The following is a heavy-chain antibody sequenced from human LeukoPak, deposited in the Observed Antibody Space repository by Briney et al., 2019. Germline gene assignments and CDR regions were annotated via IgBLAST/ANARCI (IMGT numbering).Heavy chain of an antibody. J-gene: IGHJ4*02. D-gene: IGHD2/OR15-2a*01. CDR3: AVRRGIVTDNGYFDY. V-gene: IGHV3-11*01. CDR2: ISSSGSTI. Sequence: KPGGSLRRSCAASGFTFSDYYMSWIRQAPGKGLEWVSYISSSGSTIYYADSVKGRFTISRDNAKNSLYLQMNSLRAEDTAVYYCAVRRGIVTDNGYFDYWGQGTPVTVSS. CDR1: GFTFSDYY.